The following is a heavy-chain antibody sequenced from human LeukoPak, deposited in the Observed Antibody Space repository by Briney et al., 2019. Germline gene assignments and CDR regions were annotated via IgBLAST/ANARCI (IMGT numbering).Heavy chain of an antibody. CDR3: ARARGRRLTMIPNQSGAFDI. CDR1: GYTFTGYY. J-gene: IGHJ3*02. CDR2: INPNSGGT. V-gene: IGHV1-2*02. Sequence: GASVKVSCKASGYTFTGYYMHWVRQAPGQGLEWMGWINPNSGGTNYAQKFQGRVTMTRDTSISTAYMELSRLRSDDTAVYYCARARGRRLTMIPNQSGAFDIWGQGTMVTVSS. D-gene: IGHD3-22*01.